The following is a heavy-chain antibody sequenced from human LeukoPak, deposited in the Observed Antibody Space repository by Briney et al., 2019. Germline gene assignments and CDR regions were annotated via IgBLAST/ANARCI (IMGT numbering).Heavy chain of an antibody. CDR2: INHSGST. Sequence: PSETLSLTCAVYGGSFSGYYWSWIRQPPGKGLEWIGEINHSGSTNYNPSLKSRVTISVDTSKNQFSLKLSSVTAADTAVYYCARGLYYYGMDVWGQGTTATVSS. J-gene: IGHJ6*02. CDR1: GGSFSGYY. V-gene: IGHV4-34*01. CDR3: ARGLYYYGMDV.